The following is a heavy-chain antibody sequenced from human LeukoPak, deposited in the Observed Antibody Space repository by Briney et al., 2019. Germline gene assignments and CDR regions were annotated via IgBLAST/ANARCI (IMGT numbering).Heavy chain of an antibody. Sequence: PGGSLRLSCAASGFTFSSFWMHWVRQVPGKGLVWVSRINIDGGFTFYADSVRGRFSISRDNAKNTVYLQMDSLTAEDTAVYYCARSRNSWTSECDYWGQGTLVTVSS. J-gene: IGHJ4*02. CDR3: ARSRNSWTSECDY. D-gene: IGHD6-13*01. V-gene: IGHV3-74*01. CDR2: INIDGGFT. CDR1: GFTFSSFW.